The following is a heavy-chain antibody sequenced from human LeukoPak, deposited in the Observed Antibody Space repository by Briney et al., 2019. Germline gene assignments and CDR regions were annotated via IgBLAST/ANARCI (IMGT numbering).Heavy chain of an antibody. CDR3: ARENYNQAFDF. Sequence: ASVKVSCKASGYAFTAYHLYWLRQAPGQELECMGLINPKNGDTNYAQSFQGRVTMTRDPSISTVYMELSRLSSDDTAVYYCARENYNQAFDFWGQGSLVTVSS. J-gene: IGHJ4*02. D-gene: IGHD5-24*01. CDR1: GYAFTAYH. V-gene: IGHV1-2*02. CDR2: INPKNGDT.